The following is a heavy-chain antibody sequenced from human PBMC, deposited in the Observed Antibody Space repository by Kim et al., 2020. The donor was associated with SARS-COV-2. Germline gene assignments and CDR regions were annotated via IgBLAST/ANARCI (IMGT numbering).Heavy chain of an antibody. J-gene: IGHJ4*02. Sequence: GASTFSADSVKVRLTISRDKSKHTLYLQMDSLRAEDTAIYYCAKGRGLDSWGQGTLVTVSS. V-gene: IGHV3-23*01. CDR3: AKGRGLDS. CDR2: GAST.